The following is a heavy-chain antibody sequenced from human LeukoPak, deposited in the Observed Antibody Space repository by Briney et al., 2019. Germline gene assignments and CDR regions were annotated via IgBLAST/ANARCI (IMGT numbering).Heavy chain of an antibody. Sequence: SETLSLTCTVSGGSISSHYWSWIRQPPGKGLEWIGYIYYSGSTNYNPSLKSRVTILIDTSKNQFSQKLSSVTAADTAVYYCARGLRYHYGSGTYWYFDYWGQGTLVTVSS. CDR1: GGSISSHY. CDR3: ARGLRYHYGSGTYWYFDY. V-gene: IGHV4-59*11. CDR2: IYYSGST. D-gene: IGHD3-10*01. J-gene: IGHJ4*02.